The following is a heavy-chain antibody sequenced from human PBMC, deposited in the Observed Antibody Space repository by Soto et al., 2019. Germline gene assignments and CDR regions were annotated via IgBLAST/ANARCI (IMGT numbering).Heavy chain of an antibody. J-gene: IGHJ4*02. V-gene: IGHV3-23*01. CDR1: GFTFSGNA. D-gene: IGHD6-13*01. Sequence: GGSLRLSCAASGFTFSGNAMSWVRQAPGKGLEWVSIISGSGGSTYYADSVKGRFTISRDNSKNTMYLQMNSLRAEDTAVYYCAKDLHSSPLYYFDYWGQGTLVTVSS. CDR3: AKDLHSSPLYYFDY. CDR2: ISGSGGST.